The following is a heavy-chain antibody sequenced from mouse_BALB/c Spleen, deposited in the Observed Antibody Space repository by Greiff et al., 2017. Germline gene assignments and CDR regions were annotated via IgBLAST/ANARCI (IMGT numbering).Heavy chain of an antibody. CDR1: GYTFTSYT. CDR2: INPSSGYT. V-gene: IGHV1-4*02. D-gene: IGHD2-14*01. Sequence: QVQLQQSAAELARPGASVKMSCKASGYTFTSYTMHWVKQRPGQGLEWIGYINPSSGYTEYNQKFKDKTTLTADKSSSTAYMQLSSLTSEDSAVYYCARHYYRYDEGNYFDYWGQGTTLTVSA. CDR3: ARHYYRYDEGNYFDY. J-gene: IGHJ2*01.